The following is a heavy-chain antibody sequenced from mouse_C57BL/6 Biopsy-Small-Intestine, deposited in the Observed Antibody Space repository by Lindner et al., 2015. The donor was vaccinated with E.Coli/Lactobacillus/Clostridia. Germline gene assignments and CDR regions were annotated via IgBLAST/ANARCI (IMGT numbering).Heavy chain of an antibody. D-gene: IGHD1-1*01. V-gene: IGHV1-9*01. CDR1: GYTFTGYW. Sequence: VQLQESGAELMKPGASVKLSCKATGYTFTGYWIEWVKQRPGHGLEWIGEILPGSGSTNYNEKFKGKATFTADTSSNTAYMQLSSLTTEDSAIYYCARDPYYYGSSSDYFDYWGQGTTLTVSS. CDR2: ILPGSGST. CDR3: ARDPYYYGSSSDYFDY. J-gene: IGHJ2*01.